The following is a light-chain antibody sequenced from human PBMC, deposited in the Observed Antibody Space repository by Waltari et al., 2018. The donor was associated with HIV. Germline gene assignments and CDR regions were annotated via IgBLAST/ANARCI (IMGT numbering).Light chain of an antibody. CDR2: KDR. J-gene: IGLJ3*02. V-gene: IGLV3-27*01. Sequence: SYELTQPSSVSVSPGQTARITCSGDLLAKKYVRWFQQKPGQAPVLVMYKDRERPSGIPALFSGSSSGTTVSLTIGGAQVDDEADYYCYSAADNSGLFGGGTKLTVL. CDR1: LLAKKY. CDR3: YSAADNSGL.